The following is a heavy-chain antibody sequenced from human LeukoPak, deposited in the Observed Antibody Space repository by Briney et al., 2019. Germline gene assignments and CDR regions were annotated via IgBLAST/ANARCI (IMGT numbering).Heavy chain of an antibody. CDR2: IKQDGSDR. Sequence: PGGSLRLSCAASGFTFRNYWMSWVRQAPGTGLEWVANIKQDGSDRNYVTSVRGRFTISRDNAESSLYLQLNSLRAEDTAVYYCARVTPYSGSPPDYWGQGTLVTVSS. D-gene: IGHD1-26*01. V-gene: IGHV3-7*03. CDR1: GFTFRNYW. CDR3: ARVTPYSGSPPDY. J-gene: IGHJ4*02.